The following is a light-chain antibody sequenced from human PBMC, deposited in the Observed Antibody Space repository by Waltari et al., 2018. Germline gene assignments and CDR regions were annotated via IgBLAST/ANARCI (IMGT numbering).Light chain of an antibody. CDR3: QLYDGSRT. J-gene: IGKJ1*01. CDR1: QTVSSTY. CDR2: STS. V-gene: IGKV3-20*01. Sequence: EIVLTQSPGTLSLSQGERATLSCRASQTVSSTYLAWYQQKPGQAPRLLIYSTSTRYTGIPDKFSGSGSGTDFTRTISRLEPEDFAVYYCQLYDGSRTFGQGTKVEIK.